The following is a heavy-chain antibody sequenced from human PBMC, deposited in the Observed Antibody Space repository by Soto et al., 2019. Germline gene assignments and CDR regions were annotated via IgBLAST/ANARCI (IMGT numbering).Heavy chain of an antibody. Sequence: PSETLSLTCIVSGGSVSSTSYYWGWIRQPPGKGLEWIGSTSDSGSTYYIPSLRRRVTIPVDASKNHFSLKLSSVTAADTAIYYCATHTQPEYYYDSGGYYLVDPWGQGTLVTVSS. CDR3: ATHTQPEYYYDSGGYYLVDP. J-gene: IGHJ5*02. CDR2: TSDSGST. D-gene: IGHD3-22*01. V-gene: IGHV4-39*01. CDR1: GGSVSSTSYY.